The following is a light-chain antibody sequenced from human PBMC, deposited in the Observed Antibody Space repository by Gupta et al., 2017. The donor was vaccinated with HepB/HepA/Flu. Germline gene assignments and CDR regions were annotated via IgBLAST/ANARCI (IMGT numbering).Light chain of an antibody. CDR3: QQTSSAPRT. Sequence: DIQLTQSPSSLSASVGDRVTIPCRPSQSISIYLNWYQQKVGKAPKLLIFGGSDLQSGVPSRFSGSRSETDFTLTSSRLPPEDFATYYCQQTSSAPRTFGQGTKLKIK. J-gene: IGKJ2*01. CDR1: QSISIY. V-gene: IGKV1-39*01. CDR2: GGS.